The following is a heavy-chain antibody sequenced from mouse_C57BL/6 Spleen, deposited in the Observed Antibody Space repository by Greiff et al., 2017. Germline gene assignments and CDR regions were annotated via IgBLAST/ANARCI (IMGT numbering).Heavy chain of an antibody. Sequence: EVQRVESGGDLVKPGGSLKLSCAASGFTFSSYGMSWVRQTPDKRLEWVATISSGGSYTYYPDSVKGRFTISRDNAKNTLYLQMSSLKSEDTAMYYCARHYYGSSYGVGLYYAMDYWGQGTSVTVSS. CDR2: ISSGGSYT. J-gene: IGHJ4*01. CDR1: GFTFSSYG. V-gene: IGHV5-6*01. D-gene: IGHD1-1*01. CDR3: ARHYYGSSYGVGLYYAMDY.